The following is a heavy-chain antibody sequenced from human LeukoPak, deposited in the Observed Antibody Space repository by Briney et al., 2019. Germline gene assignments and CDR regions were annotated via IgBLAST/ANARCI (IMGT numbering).Heavy chain of an antibody. J-gene: IGHJ4*02. CDR1: GYTFTSYD. D-gene: IGHD5-18*01. CDR3: AREAAMVEDY. CDR2: INPNSGGT. V-gene: IGHV1-2*02. Sequence: ASVKVSCKASGYTFTSYDINWVRQATGQGLEWMGWINPNSGGTNYAQKFQGRVTMTRDTSISTAYMELSRLRSDDTAVYYCAREAAMVEDYWGQGTLVTVSS.